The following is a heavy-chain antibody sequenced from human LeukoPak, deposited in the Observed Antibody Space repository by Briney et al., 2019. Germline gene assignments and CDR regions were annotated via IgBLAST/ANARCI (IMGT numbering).Heavy chain of an antibody. D-gene: IGHD6-6*01. CDR2: INHSGST. Sequence: SETLSLTCAVYGGSFSGYYWSWIRQPPGKGLEWIGEINHSGSTNYNPSLKSRVTISVDTSKNQFSLKLSSVTAADTAVYYCARQRECSSSSNVDYWGQGTLVTVSS. CDR3: ARQRECSSSSNVDY. J-gene: IGHJ4*02. CDR1: GGSFSGYY. V-gene: IGHV4-34*01.